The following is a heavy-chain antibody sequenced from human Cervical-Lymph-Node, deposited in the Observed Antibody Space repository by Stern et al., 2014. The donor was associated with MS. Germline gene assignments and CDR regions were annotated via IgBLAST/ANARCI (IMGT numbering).Heavy chain of an antibody. V-gene: IGHV5-51*01. CDR1: GYSFTANW. CDR3: ARDYGDYAFDY. D-gene: IGHD4-17*01. Sequence: EVQLVESGAEVKKTGESLKISCKGSGYSFTANWIAWVRQMPGKGMEWMGIIYPVDSDTRYSPSFQGQVTISADKSISTAYLQLSSLKASDTAMYYCARDYGDYAFDYWGQGTLVTVSS. J-gene: IGHJ4*02. CDR2: IYPVDSDT.